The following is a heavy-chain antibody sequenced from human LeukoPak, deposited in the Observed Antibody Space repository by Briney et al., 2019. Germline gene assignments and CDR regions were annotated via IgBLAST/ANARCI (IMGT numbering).Heavy chain of an antibody. CDR1: GGSFCGYY. Sequence: PSETLSLTCAVYGGSFCGYYWSWIRQPPGKGLEWIGEINHSGSTNYNPSLKSRVTISVDTSKNQFSLKLSSVTAADTAVYYCARSDYGCFDYWGQGTLVTVSS. D-gene: IGHD4-17*01. CDR2: INHSGST. V-gene: IGHV4-34*01. J-gene: IGHJ4*02. CDR3: ARSDYGCFDY.